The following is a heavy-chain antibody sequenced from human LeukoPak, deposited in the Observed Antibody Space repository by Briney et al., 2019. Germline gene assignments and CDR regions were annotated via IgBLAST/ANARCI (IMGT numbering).Heavy chain of an antibody. CDR1: GFTFSNTW. V-gene: IGHV3-21*01. D-gene: IGHD4-17*01. CDR2: ISSSSSYI. Sequence: GGSLRLSCAASGFTFSNTWMSWVRQAPGKGLEWVSSISSSSSYIYYADSVKGRFTISRDNAKNTLYLQMNSLRAEDTAVYYCARGGDYPFDYWGQGTLVTVSS. J-gene: IGHJ4*02. CDR3: ARGGDYPFDY.